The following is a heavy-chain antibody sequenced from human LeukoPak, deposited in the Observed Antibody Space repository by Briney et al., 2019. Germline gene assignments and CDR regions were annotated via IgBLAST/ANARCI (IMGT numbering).Heavy chain of an antibody. V-gene: IGHV3-15*01. Sequence: GGSLRLSCAASGFTFSNAWMSWVRQAPGKGLEWVGRIKSKTDGGTTDYAAPAKGRFTISRDDSKNTLYLQMNSLKTEDTAVYYCAPSSGYYPYYFDYWGQGTLVTVSS. CDR2: IKSKTDGGTT. CDR1: GFTFSNAW. CDR3: APSSGYYPYYFDY. J-gene: IGHJ4*02. D-gene: IGHD3-22*01.